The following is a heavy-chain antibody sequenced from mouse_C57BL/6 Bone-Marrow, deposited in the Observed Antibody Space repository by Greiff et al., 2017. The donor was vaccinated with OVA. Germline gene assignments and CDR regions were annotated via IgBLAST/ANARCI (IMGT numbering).Heavy chain of an antibody. J-gene: IGHJ4*01. CDR3: ARWGVVGAMDY. D-gene: IGHD1-1*01. CDR1: GFTFSSYA. V-gene: IGHV5-4*03. CDR2: ISDGGSYT. Sequence: EVKLMESGGGLVKPGGSLKLSCAASGFTFSSYAMSWVRQTPEKRLEWVATISDGGSYTYYPDNVKSRFTISRDNAKNNLYLQMSHLKSEDTAMYYCARWGVVGAMDYWGQGTSVTVSS.